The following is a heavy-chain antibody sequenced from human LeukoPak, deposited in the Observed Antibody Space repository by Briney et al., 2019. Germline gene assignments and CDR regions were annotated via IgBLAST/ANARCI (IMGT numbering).Heavy chain of an antibody. CDR2: IYSGGST. D-gene: IGHD3-22*01. CDR1: GFTFSSYT. Sequence: GGSLRLSCAASGFTFSSYTMNWVRQAPGKGLEWVSVIYSGGSTYYADSVKGRFTISRDNSKNTLYLQMNSLRAEDTAVYYCARGHNYYDSSGYLNWGQGTLVTVSS. V-gene: IGHV3-53*01. CDR3: ARGHNYYDSSGYLN. J-gene: IGHJ4*02.